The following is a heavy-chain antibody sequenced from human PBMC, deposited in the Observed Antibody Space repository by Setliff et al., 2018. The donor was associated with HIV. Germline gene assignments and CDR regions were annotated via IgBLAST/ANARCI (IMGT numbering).Heavy chain of an antibody. CDR3: TQDVGLSVAGPANGF. V-gene: IGHV3-30*02. J-gene: IGHJ4*02. CDR1: GFIFSSYG. CDR2: IRYDGSKK. Sequence: QAGGSLRLSCAASGFIFSSYGMHWVRQAPGKGLEWVAFIRYDGSKKDYVDSVKGRFTISRDNSRNILYLQMSSLKPDDTAVYYCTQDVGLSVAGPANGFWGQGSLVTVSS. D-gene: IGHD6-19*01.